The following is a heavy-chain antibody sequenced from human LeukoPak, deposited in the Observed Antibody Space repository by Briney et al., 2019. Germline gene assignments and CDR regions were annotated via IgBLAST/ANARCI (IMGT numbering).Heavy chain of an antibody. D-gene: IGHD6-19*01. Sequence: PSETLSLTCTVSGGSISSYYWSWIRQPAGKGLEWIGRIYTSGSTNYNPSLKSQVTMSVDTSKNQFSLKLSSVTAADTAVYYCARGSYSSGWYGAFDIWGQGTMVTVSS. V-gene: IGHV4-4*07. CDR3: ARGSYSSGWYGAFDI. CDR2: IYTSGST. CDR1: GGSISSYY. J-gene: IGHJ3*02.